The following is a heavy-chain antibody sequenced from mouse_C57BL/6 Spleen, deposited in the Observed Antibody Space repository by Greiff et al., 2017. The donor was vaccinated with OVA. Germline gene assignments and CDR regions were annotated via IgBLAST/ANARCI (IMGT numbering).Heavy chain of an antibody. Sequence: QVQLQQPGTELVKPGASVKLSCKASGYTFTSYWMHWVKQRPGQGLEWIGNINPSNGGTNYNEKFKSKATLTVDKSSSTAYMQLISLTSEDSAVYYCARSGYDGYYYFDYWGQGTTLTVSS. CDR2: INPSNGGT. D-gene: IGHD2-3*01. CDR3: ARSGYDGYYYFDY. V-gene: IGHV1-53*01. J-gene: IGHJ2*01. CDR1: GYTFTSYW.